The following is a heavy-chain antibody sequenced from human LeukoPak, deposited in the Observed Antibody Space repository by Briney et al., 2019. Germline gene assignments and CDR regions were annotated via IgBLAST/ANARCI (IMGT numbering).Heavy chain of an antibody. CDR2: INHSGST. J-gene: IGHJ6*03. CDR1: GGSFSGYY. D-gene: IGHD3-3*01. V-gene: IGHV4-34*01. Sequence: SETLSLTCAVYGGSFSGYYWSWIRQPPGKGPEWIGEINHSGSTNYNPSLKSRVTISVDTSKNQFSLKLSSVTAAETAVYYCARGRPPYYDFWCGYLSYYYYMDVWGKRTTVTVSS. CDR3: ARGRPPYYDFWCGYLSYYYYMDV.